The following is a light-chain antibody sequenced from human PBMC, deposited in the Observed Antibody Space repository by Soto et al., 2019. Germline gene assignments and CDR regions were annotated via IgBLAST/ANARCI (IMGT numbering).Light chain of an antibody. J-gene: IGLJ1*01. Sequence: QSALTQPPSASGSPGQSVTISCTGTSSDIGGYDYVSWYQQHPGKAPKLMIYEVSKRPSGVPDRFSGSKSANTASLTVSGLQAEDEADYYCISYAGSNIRYVFGTGTKLTVL. CDR1: SSDIGGYDY. V-gene: IGLV2-8*01. CDR2: EVS. CDR3: ISYAGSNIRYV.